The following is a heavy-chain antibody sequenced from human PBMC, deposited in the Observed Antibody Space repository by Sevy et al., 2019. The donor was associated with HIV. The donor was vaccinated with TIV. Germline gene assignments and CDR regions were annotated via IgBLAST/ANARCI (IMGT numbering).Heavy chain of an antibody. CDR2: INPNSGGT. Sequence: ASVKVSCKASGYTFTGYYMHWVRQAPGQGLEWMGWINPNSGGTNHAQKFQGRVTMTRDTSISTAYMELSRLRSDDTAVYYCARGGDYYDSSGNGAFDIWGQGTMVTVSS. D-gene: IGHD3-22*01. V-gene: IGHV1-2*02. J-gene: IGHJ3*02. CDR3: ARGGDYYDSSGNGAFDI. CDR1: GYTFTGYY.